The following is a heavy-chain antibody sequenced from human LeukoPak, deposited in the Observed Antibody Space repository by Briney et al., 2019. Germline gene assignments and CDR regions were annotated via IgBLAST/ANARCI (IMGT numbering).Heavy chain of an antibody. CDR2: ISSSSNYI. V-gene: IGHV3-21*01. D-gene: IGHD2-15*01. CDR3: VRETYCSGSSCYKGNAFDI. J-gene: IGHJ3*02. Sequence: GGSLRLSCAASGFTFSSYEMNWVRQAPGKGLEWVSSISSSSNYIYYADSMKGRFTISRDNANNSLYLQMNSLRADDTAVYYCVRETYCSGSSCYKGNAFDIWGQGTMVTVSS. CDR1: GFTFSSYE.